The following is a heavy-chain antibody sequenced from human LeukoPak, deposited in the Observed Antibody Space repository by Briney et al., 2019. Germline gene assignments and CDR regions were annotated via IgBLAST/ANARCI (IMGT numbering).Heavy chain of an antibody. CDR1: GFTFSSFE. CDR3: ARAHDY. V-gene: IGHV3-48*03. Sequence: PGGSLRLSCAASGFTFSSFEMNWVRQAPGKGLEWVSYISGGADIVYYAESVKGRFTIARDNAKNSLYLQMSSLRAEDTAVYYCARAHDYWGQGTLVTVSS. J-gene: IGHJ4*02. CDR2: ISGGADIV.